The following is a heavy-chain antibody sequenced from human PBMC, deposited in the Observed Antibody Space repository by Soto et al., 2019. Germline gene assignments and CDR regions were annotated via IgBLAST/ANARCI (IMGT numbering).Heavy chain of an antibody. Sequence: QVQLQESGPGLVKPSQTLSLTCTVSGVSITSGDYNWSWMRKAPGKGLEWIGFVYSSGRSYSNPSLKSRVNMSADTSKTRFSLKVNSVTAADTAVYYCASLGITGTTSHYYYGMDVWGQGTTVTVSS. V-gene: IGHV4-30-4*01. CDR1: GVSITSGDYN. J-gene: IGHJ6*02. D-gene: IGHD1-7*01. CDR2: VYSSGRS. CDR3: ASLGITGTTSHYYYGMDV.